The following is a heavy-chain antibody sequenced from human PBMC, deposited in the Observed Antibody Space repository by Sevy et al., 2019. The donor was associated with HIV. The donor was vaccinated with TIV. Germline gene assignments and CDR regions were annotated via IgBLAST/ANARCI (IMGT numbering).Heavy chain of an antibody. CDR3: ARAPRINDCDSGVCYFFGP. D-gene: IGHD2-8*01. J-gene: IGHJ5*02. Sequence: ASVKVSCKASGYTFTSYDINWVRQATGQGLEWMGWMNPNSGNTGYAQKFQVRATMTRNTSISTAYMELSSLRSEDTAVYYCARAPRINDCDSGVCYFFGPWGQGTLVTASS. V-gene: IGHV1-8*01. CDR1: GYTFTSYD. CDR2: MNPNSGNT.